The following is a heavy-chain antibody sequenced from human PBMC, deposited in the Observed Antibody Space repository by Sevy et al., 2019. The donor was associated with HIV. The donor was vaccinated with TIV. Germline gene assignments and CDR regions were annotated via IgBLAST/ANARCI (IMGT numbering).Heavy chain of an antibody. D-gene: IGHD3-16*01. CDR1: GASVRSDSYY. J-gene: IGHJ4*02. CDR3: ASAKKLADTYYDSTVYYSFAY. Sequence: SETLSLTCAVSGASVRSDSYYWTWIRQTPGGGLEWIGHISGTTSYNPTLKSRLTISRDTSKKQFSLTLGPVTAADTAVYYCASAKKLADTYYDSTVYYSFAYWGPGTLVTVSS. CDR2: ISGTT. V-gene: IGHV4-61*01.